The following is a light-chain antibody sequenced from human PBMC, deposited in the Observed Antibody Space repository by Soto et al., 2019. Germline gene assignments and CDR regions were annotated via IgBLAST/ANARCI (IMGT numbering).Light chain of an antibody. CDR2: DAS. V-gene: IGKV3-11*01. CDR3: QQRSNWPGT. Sequence: EIVLTQSPATLSLSPGERATLSCRVTQSVRSSLAWYLQQPGQAPRLLIYDASKRATGIPARFSGSGSGTDFTLTISSLEPKDFAVYYCQQRSNWPGTFGQGTKVEIK. CDR1: QSVRSS. J-gene: IGKJ1*01.